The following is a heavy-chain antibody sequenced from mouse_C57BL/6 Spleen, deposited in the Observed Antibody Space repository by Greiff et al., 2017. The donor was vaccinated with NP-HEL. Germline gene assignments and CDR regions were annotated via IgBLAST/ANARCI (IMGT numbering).Heavy chain of an antibody. CDR1: GFSLTSYG. CDR2: IWSDGST. D-gene: IGHD2-5*01. V-gene: IGHV2-6-1*01. J-gene: IGHJ4*01. CDR3: ARHYSNYGYAMDY. Sequence: VKLMESGPGLVAPSQSLSITCTVSGFSLTSYGVHWVRQPPGKGLEWLVVIWSDGSTTYNSALKSRLSISKDNSKSQVFLKMNSLQTDDTAMYYCARHYSNYGYAMDYWGQGTSVTVSS.